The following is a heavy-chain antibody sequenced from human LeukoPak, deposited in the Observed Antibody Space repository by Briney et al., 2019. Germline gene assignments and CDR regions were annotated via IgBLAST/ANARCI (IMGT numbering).Heavy chain of an antibody. CDR1: GGSISSDNYY. V-gene: IGHV4-39*07. D-gene: IGHD3-10*01. CDR3: ARDTPSYDAFDI. CDR2: IYYSGST. J-gene: IGHJ3*02. Sequence: PSETLSLTCTVSGGSISSDNYYWGWIRQPPGKGLEWIGSIYYSGSTYYNPSLKSRVTISVDTSKNQFSLKLSSVTAADTAVYYCARDTPSYDAFDIWGQGTMVTVSS.